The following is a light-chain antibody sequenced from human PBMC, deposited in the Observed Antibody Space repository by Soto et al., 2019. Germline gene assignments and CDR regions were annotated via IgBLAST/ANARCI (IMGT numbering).Light chain of an antibody. V-gene: IGLV2-14*01. Sequence: QSVLSQTASVSGSPGQSITISCTGTSSDVGSYNYVSCYQLHPGKAPKLMSYEVSNRPSGVSNRFSGSKSGDTASLTISGLQAEDEADYYCSSYTTRTTLYVFGTGTKVTVL. CDR1: SSDVGSYNY. CDR2: EVS. J-gene: IGLJ1*01. CDR3: SSYTTRTTLYV.